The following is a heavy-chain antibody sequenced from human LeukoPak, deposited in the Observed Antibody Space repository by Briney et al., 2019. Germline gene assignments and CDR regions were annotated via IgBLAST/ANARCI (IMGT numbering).Heavy chain of an antibody. V-gene: IGHV4-34*01. CDR1: GGSFSGYY. CDR3: ARGYNWNYGWDP. D-gene: IGHD1-7*01. J-gene: IGHJ5*02. Sequence: DPSETLSLTCAVYGGSFSGYYWGWIRQLPGKGLEWIGEINHSGSTNYNPSLKSRVTISVDTSKNQFSLKLSSVTAADTAVYYCARGYNWNYGWDPWGQGTLVTVSS. CDR2: INHSGST.